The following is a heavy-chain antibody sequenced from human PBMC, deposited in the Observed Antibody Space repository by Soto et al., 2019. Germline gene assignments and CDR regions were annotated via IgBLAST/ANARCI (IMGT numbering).Heavy chain of an antibody. V-gene: IGHV1-69*06. Sequence: GASVKVSCKASGYTFTSYAISWVRQAPGQGLEWMGGIIPIFGTANYAQKFQGRVTITADKSTSTAYMELSSLRSEDTAVYYCARDAFPGIAAAGIRGNWFDPWGQGTLVTVSS. D-gene: IGHD6-13*01. CDR2: IIPIFGTA. CDR1: GYTFTSYA. CDR3: ARDAFPGIAAAGIRGNWFDP. J-gene: IGHJ5*02.